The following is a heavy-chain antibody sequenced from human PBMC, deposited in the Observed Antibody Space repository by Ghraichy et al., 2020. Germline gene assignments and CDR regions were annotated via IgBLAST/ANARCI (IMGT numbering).Heavy chain of an antibody. CDR3: ARTYYYGSGSSNWFDP. CDR2: IYYSGST. CDR1: GGSISSSSGYH. V-gene: IGHV4-39*01. D-gene: IGHD3-10*01. J-gene: IGHJ5*02. Sequence: SQNLSLTCSVSGGSISSSSGYHWGWIRQPPGKGLEWIGSIYYSGSTYYNPSLKSRVTISVDTSKNQFSLKLSSVTAADTAIYYCARTYYYGSGSSNWFDPGGQGTLVSVSS.